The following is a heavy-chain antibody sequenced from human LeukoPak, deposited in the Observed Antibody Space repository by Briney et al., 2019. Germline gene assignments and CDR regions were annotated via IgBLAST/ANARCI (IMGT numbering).Heavy chain of an antibody. V-gene: IGHV3-11*03. CDR2: FSNSGSYT. J-gene: IGHJ4*02. D-gene: IGHD6-19*01. CDR1: GFTFSDEY. CDR3: ARSRGAGPGAYFDY. Sequence: GGSLRLSCAASGFTFSDEYMSWIRQAPGKGLEWVSYFSNSGSYTNYADSVKGRFTISRDNAKNSLYLQMNSLRAEDTAVYYCARSRGAGPGAYFDYWGQGTLITVSS.